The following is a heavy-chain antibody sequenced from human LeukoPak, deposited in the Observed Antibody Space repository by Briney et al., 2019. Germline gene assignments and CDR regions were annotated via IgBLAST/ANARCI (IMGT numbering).Heavy chain of an antibody. V-gene: IGHV3-23*01. Sequence: PGGSLRLSCAASGFTVSTYAMSWVRQAPGKGLEWVSAISGSGGSTYYADSVKGRFTISSDNSKNTLYLQMNSLRAEDTAVYYCARDPSTVTYIYYFDYWGQGTLVTVSS. J-gene: IGHJ4*02. D-gene: IGHD4-17*01. CDR1: GFTVSTYA. CDR2: ISGSGGST. CDR3: ARDPSTVTYIYYFDY.